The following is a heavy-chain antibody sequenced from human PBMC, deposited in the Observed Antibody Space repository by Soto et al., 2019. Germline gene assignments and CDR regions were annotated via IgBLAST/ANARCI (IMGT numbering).Heavy chain of an antibody. CDR2: IIPIFGTA. D-gene: IGHD6-6*01. Sequence: ASVKVSCKASGGTFSSCAISWVRQAPGQGLEWMGGIIPIFGTANYAQKFQGRVTITADESTSTAYMELSSLRSEDTAVYYCATYSGSSSRWFDPWGQGTLVTVSS. V-gene: IGHV1-69*13. CDR1: GGTFSSCA. J-gene: IGHJ5*02. CDR3: ATYSGSSSRWFDP.